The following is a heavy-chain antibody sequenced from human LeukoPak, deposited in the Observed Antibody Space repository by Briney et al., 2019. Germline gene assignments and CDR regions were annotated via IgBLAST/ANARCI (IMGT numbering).Heavy chain of an antibody. V-gene: IGHV3-30*18. D-gene: IGHD4-17*01. J-gene: IGHJ3*01. CDR2: ISYDGSNK. Sequence: PGRSLRLSCAASGFTFSSYGMHWVRQAPGKGLEWVAVISYDGSNKYYADSVKGRFTISRDNSKNTLYLQMNSLRAEDTAVYYCANIGYGDSFWGQGTMVTVSS. CDR3: ANIGYGDSF. CDR1: GFTFSSYG.